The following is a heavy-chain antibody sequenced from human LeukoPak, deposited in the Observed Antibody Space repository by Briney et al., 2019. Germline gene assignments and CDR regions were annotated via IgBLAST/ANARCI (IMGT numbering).Heavy chain of an antibody. D-gene: IGHD5-18*01. J-gene: IGHJ6*02. CDR2: INPNSGGT. CDR3: ARVDTAMDMDV. Sequence: XHXVRQAPGQGLEWMGWINPNSGGTNYAQKFQGWVTMTRDTSISTAYMELSRLRSDDTAVYYCARVDTAMDMDVWGQGTTVTVSS. V-gene: IGHV1-2*04.